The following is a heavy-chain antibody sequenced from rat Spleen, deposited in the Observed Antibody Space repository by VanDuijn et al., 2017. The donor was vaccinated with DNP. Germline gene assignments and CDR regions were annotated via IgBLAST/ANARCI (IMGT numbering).Heavy chain of an antibody. CDR1: GFTFSDYY. V-gene: IGHV5-25*01. D-gene: IGHD1-12*03. J-gene: IGHJ3*01. CDR3: TRGSMMGIRGFAY. CDR2: ISPDGGNT. Sequence: EVHLVESGGGLVQPGRSLKLSCAASGFTFSDYYMAWVRQAPTKGLEWVASISPDGGNTYYRDSVKGRFTISRDNAKSTLYLQMNSPQTEDTAIYFCTRGSMMGIRGFAYWGQGTLVTVSS.